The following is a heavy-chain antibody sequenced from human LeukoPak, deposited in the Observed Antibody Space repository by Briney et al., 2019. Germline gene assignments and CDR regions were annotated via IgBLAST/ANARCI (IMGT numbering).Heavy chain of an antibody. Sequence: GGSLRLSWVASGFSFSSHGMSWVRQAPGKGVEWVSGIIGGAGGTYYAESVKGRFTISRDNSKNTLYLQMNSLRAEDTAVYYCAHGSMYQLDYWGQGTLVTVSS. V-gene: IGHV3-23*01. CDR2: IIGGAGGT. D-gene: IGHD2-2*01. CDR3: AHGSMYQLDY. CDR1: GFSFSSHG. J-gene: IGHJ4*02.